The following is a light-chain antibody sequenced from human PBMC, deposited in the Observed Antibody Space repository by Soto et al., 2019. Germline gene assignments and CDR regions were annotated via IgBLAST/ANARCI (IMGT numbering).Light chain of an antibody. CDR3: CSYAGGNTLI. Sequence: QSVLTQPASVSGSPGQSITISCTGTNGDVGSYNLVSWYQQYPGKAPKLIIYEVNKRPSGVSNRFSGAKSGNTASLTISGLQTEDEADYDCCSYAGGNTLIFGGGNQLTVL. V-gene: IGLV2-23*02. CDR2: EVN. CDR1: NGDVGSYNL. J-gene: IGLJ2*01.